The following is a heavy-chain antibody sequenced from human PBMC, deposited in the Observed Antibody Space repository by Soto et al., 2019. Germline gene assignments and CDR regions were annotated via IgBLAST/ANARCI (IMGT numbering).Heavy chain of an antibody. CDR2: IYESGYT. CDR1: GASVSSGAYY. Sequence: SETLSLTCTVSGASVSSGAYYWGRVRQRPGRGLERIGYIYESGYTYYNTSLKSRLTISLDRSNNQFSLGLTSVTAADTAVYYCACIIGYGLSAVMDV. CDR3: ACIIGYGLSAVMDV. D-gene: IGHD5-12*01. V-gene: IGHV4-31*03. J-gene: IGHJ6*01.